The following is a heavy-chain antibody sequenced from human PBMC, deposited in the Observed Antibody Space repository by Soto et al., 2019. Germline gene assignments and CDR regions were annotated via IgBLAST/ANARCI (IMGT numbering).Heavy chain of an antibody. J-gene: IGHJ6*02. CDR3: AKKGQPPYLYYGLDV. Sequence: QGHLVQSGAEVKKPGASVKVSCKASGYTFTRYGISWVRQAPGQGLEWMGWISGYNGDKKYAQNLQDRVTMTIDTSTNTDYMERRSLTSDDKAVYYCAKKGQPPYLYYGLDVWGQGTTVTV. V-gene: IGHV1-18*01. CDR1: GYTFTRYG. CDR2: ISGYNGDK.